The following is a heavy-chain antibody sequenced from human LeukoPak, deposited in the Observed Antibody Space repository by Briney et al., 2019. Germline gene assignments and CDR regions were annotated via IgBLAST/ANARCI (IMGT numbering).Heavy chain of an antibody. D-gene: IGHD5-18*01. CDR2: IYPGDSDT. CDR3: ARQGYIYGSGYYMDV. Sequence: GESLKISCKGSGCSFTSYWIGWVRQMPGKGLEWMGIIYPGDSDTRYSPSFQGQVTISADKSISTAYLQWSSLKASDTAMYYCARQGYIYGSGYYMDVWGKGTTVTISS. V-gene: IGHV5-51*01. CDR1: GCSFTSYW. J-gene: IGHJ6*03.